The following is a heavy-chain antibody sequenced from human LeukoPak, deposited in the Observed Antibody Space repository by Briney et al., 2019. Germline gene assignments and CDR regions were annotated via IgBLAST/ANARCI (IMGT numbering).Heavy chain of an antibody. V-gene: IGHV3-23*01. J-gene: IGHJ4*02. Sequence: GGSLRLSYAASGFTFSSYAMSWVRQAPGKGLEWVSAISGSGGSTYYADSVKGRFTISRDNSKNTLYLQMNSLRAEDTAVYYCAKGRYFDWSFDYWGQGTLVTVSS. CDR3: AKGRYFDWSFDY. D-gene: IGHD3-9*01. CDR2: ISGSGGST. CDR1: GFTFSSYA.